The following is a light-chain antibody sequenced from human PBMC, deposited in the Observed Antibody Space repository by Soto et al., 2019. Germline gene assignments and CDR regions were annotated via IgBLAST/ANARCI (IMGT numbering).Light chain of an antibody. CDR3: QQYGRSPTP. Sequence: EVVLTQSPGTLSLSPGERATLSCRASQSVSFTHVAWYQQTPGQAPRLLISGASNRATGIPDRFAGSGSGTDFTLTIRRLEPEDFAVYYCQQYGRSPTPFGPGPKVEIK. CDR2: GAS. CDR1: QSVSFTH. J-gene: IGKJ3*01. V-gene: IGKV3-20*01.